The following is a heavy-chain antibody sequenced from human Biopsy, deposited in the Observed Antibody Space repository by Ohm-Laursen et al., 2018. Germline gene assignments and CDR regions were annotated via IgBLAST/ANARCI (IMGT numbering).Heavy chain of an antibody. D-gene: IGHD3-22*01. Sequence: TLSLTCTVSGGSIGGRGDYWSWIRQPPGKGLQWIGYVYYTGSTDYNPSLQSRVTISVDTSKNHFSLRLRSVTPADTAIYYCARDRGYYSDRTVPGYFDLWGRGTLVTVSS. CDR2: VYYTGST. J-gene: IGHJ2*01. V-gene: IGHV4-61*03. CDR3: ARDRGYYSDRTVPGYFDL. CDR1: GGSIGGRGDY.